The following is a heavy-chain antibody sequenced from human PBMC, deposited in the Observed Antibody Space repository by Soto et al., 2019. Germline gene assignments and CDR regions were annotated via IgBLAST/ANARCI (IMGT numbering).Heavy chain of an antibody. CDR3: AKSPHIVAVDWFDP. D-gene: IGHD5-12*01. Sequence: GGSLRLSCAASGFTFSDYYMSWIRQAPGKGLEWVSYISSSGSTIYYADSVKGRFTISRDNAKNSLYLQMNSLRAEDTAVYYCAKSPHIVAVDWFDPWGQGTLVTVSS. CDR1: GFTFSDYY. CDR2: ISSSGSTI. J-gene: IGHJ5*02. V-gene: IGHV3-11*01.